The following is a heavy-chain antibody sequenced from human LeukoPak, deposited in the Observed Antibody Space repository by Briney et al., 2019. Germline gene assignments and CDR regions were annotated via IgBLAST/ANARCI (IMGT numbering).Heavy chain of an antibody. V-gene: IGHV1-18*01. J-gene: IGHJ3*02. D-gene: IGHD3-3*01. CDR2: ISAYNGNT. CDR1: GYTFTSYG. Sequence: GSVKVSCKASGYTFTSYGISWVRQAPGQGLEWMGWISAYNGNTNYAQKLQGRVTMTTDTSTSTAYMELRSLRSDDTAVYYCARDGFQLQFALEWLLTDNDAFDIWGQGTMVTVSS. CDR3: ARDGFQLQFALEWLLTDNDAFDI.